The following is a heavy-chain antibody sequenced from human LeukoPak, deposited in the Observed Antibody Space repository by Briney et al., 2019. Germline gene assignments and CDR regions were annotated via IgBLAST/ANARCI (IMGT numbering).Heavy chain of an antibody. CDR1: GGSISRGSYI. Sequence: SETLSLTCTVSGGSISRGSYIWDWIRQPAGKTLEWIGRIYASGSTNYNPSLKSRVTISIDTSKNQFSLKLSSVTAADTAVYYCARHNHRVVATTALDYWGQGTLVTVSS. V-gene: IGHV4-61*02. D-gene: IGHD5-12*01. CDR2: IYASGST. J-gene: IGHJ4*02. CDR3: ARHNHRVVATTALDY.